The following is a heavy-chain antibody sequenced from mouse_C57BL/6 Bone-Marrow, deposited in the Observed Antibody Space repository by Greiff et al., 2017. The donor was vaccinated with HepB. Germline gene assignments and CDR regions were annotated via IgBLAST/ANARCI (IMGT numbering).Heavy chain of an antibody. CDR3: ARDYDYDGAWFAY. Sequence: QVQLQQSGAELVRPGASVKLSCKASGYTFTSYGISWVKQRTGQGLEWIGEIYPRSGNTYYNEKFKGKATLTADKSSSTAYMELRSLTSEDSAVYFCARDYDYDGAWFAYWGQGTLVTVSA. CDR1: GYTFTSYG. V-gene: IGHV1-81*01. D-gene: IGHD2-4*01. CDR2: IYPRSGNT. J-gene: IGHJ3*01.